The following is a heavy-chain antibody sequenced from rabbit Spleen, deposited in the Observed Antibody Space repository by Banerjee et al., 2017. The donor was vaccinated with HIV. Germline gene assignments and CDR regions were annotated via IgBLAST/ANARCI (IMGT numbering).Heavy chain of an antibody. J-gene: IGHJ4*01. V-gene: IGHV1S45*01. D-gene: IGHD2-1*01. Sequence: QEQLEESGGDLVQPEGSLTLTCKASGFDSSSGYWICWVRQAPGKGLEWIACIYTGGSDSTAYASWAKGRFTVSETSSTTVTLQLNSLTAADTATYFCARGSAAMTMVITGYYLSLWGPGTLVTVS. CDR2: IYTGGSDST. CDR1: GFDSSSGYW. CDR3: ARGSAAMTMVITGYYLSL.